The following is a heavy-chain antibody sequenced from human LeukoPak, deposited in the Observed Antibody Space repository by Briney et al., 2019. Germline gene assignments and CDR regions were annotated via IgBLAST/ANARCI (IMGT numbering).Heavy chain of an antibody. D-gene: IGHD1-7*01. Sequence: GASVRVSCKASGYTSTSYGISWVRQAPGQGLEWMGWISAYNGNTNYAQKLQGRVTMTTDTSTSTAYMELRSLRSDDTAVYYCARELELSTSDYYYYGMDVWGQGTTVTVSS. J-gene: IGHJ6*02. CDR3: ARELELSTSDYYYYGMDV. V-gene: IGHV1-18*01. CDR1: GYTSTSYG. CDR2: ISAYNGNT.